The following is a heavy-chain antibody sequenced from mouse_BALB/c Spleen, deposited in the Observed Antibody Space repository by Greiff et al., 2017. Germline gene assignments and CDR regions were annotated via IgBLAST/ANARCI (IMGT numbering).Heavy chain of an antibody. D-gene: IGHD1-2*01. V-gene: IGHV5-12-2*01. CDR2: ISNGGGST. CDR1: GFTFSSYT. CDR3: ARPLTTANWFAY. J-gene: IGHJ3*01. Sequence: EVQGVESGGGLVQPGGSLKLSCAASGFTFSSYTMSWVRQTPEKRLEWVAYISNGGGSTYYPDTVKGRFTISRDNAKNTLYLQMSSLKSEDTAMYYCARPLTTANWFAYWGQGTLVTVSA.